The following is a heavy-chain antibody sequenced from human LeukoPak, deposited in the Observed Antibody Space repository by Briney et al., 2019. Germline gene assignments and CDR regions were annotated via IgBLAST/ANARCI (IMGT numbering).Heavy chain of an antibody. V-gene: IGHV3-9*01. CDR3: ARPLYGDPFDAFDI. CDR1: GFTFDGYA. CDR2: ISWNSGSI. J-gene: IGHJ3*02. Sequence: GGSLRLSCAASGFTFDGYAMHWVRQAPGKGLEWVSGISWNSGSIGYADSVKGRFTISRDNAKNSLYLQMNSLRAEDTALYYCARPLYGDPFDAFDIWGQGTMVTVSS. D-gene: IGHD4-17*01.